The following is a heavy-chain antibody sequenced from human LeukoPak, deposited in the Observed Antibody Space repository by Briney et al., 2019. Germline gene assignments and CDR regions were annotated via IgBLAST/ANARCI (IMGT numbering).Heavy chain of an antibody. V-gene: IGHV3-23*01. Sequence: TGGSLILSCAASGFAFRSFAMSWVRQAPGKGLEWVSAITAGGISTYYADSVKGRFTISRDNSKNTLLLQMNSLRAEDTAIYYCAKLVSAAAGTGNFDYWGQGALVTVSS. CDR3: AKLVSAAAGTGNFDY. CDR2: ITAGGIST. D-gene: IGHD6-13*01. CDR1: GFAFRSFA. J-gene: IGHJ4*02.